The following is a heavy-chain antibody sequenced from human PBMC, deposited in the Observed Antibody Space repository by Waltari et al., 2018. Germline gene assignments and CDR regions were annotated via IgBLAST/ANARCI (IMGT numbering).Heavy chain of an antibody. CDR2: IYYRGGT. Sequence: QVQLQESGPGLVRPSATLSLTCTVSTGSISSRRYFWAWPRQPPGKGLEWIGSIYYRGGTDSKPSLESRVTISVDMSNDQFSLKLNSVTAADTAVYYCAGGGDGTDSCPTVYFDYWGQGLLVTVSS. CDR3: AGGGDGTDSCPTVYFDY. D-gene: IGHD3-16*01. J-gene: IGHJ4*02. CDR1: TGSISSRRYF. V-gene: IGHV4-39*07.